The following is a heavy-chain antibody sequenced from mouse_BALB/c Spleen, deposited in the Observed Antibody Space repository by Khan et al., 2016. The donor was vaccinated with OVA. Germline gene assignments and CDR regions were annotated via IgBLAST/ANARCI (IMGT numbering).Heavy chain of an antibody. V-gene: IGHV5-6*01. CDR1: GFTFSTYG. D-gene: IGHD1-1*01. CDR2: VSTGDSYT. CDR3: TRLAYYYVSEGFAF. J-gene: IGHJ3*01. Sequence: DVHLVESGGDLVKPGGSLKLSCAVSGFTFSTYGMSWVRQTPDKRLEWVATVSTGDSYTYYSDSVKGRFTISRDNAKNTLYLQMSGLKSEDTAMFYCTRLAYYYVSEGFAFWGQGTLVTVSA.